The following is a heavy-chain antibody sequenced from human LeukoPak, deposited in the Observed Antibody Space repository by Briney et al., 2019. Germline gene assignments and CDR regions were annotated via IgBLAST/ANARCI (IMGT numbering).Heavy chain of an antibody. D-gene: IGHD6-19*01. CDR3: ARDTSGWPGSDAFDI. CDR2: ISRSSSYI. CDR1: GFTFSSYS. J-gene: IGHJ3*02. V-gene: IGHV3-21*01. Sequence: PGGTLRLSCAASGFTFSSYSMNWVRQAPGKGLEWVSSISRSSSYIYYADSVKGRFTISRDNAKNSLYLQMNSLRAEDTAVYYCARDTSGWPGSDAFDIWGQGTMVTVSS.